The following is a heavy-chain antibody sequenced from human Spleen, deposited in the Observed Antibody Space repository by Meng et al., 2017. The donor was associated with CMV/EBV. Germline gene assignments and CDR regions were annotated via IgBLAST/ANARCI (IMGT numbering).Heavy chain of an antibody. CDR1: EELSFSEYY. CDR3: AKDHDSPFDD. J-gene: IGHJ4*02. V-gene: IGHV3-30*02. Sequence: SCVASEELSFSEYYMSWIRQAPGKGLEWVSFIRYDGSDKYYADSVKGRFTVSRDNSKNTLYLQMKSLRPEDSALYYCAKDHDSPFDDWGQGTLVTVSS. CDR2: IRYDGSDK. D-gene: IGHD5-18*01.